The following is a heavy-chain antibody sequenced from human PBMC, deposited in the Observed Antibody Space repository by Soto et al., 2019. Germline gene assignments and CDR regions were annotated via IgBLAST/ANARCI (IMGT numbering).Heavy chain of an antibody. V-gene: IGHV1-69*06. CDR2: IIPMFGTA. CDR1: GGTFGSYT. Sequence: QVHLVQSGAEVKKPGSSVKVSCTASGGTFGSYTVTWVRQAPGQGLEWMGEIIPMFGTASYAQKFQGRVTLTADKSTTTAHMALSSLSSDDPAVYFCARQKAMPPHFYSGMDVWGQGTTVTVSS. CDR3: ARQKAMPPHFYSGMDV. D-gene: IGHD2-2*01. J-gene: IGHJ6*02.